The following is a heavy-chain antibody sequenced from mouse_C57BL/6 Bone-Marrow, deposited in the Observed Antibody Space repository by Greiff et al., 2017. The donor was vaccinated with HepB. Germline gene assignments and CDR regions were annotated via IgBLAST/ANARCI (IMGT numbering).Heavy chain of an antibody. CDR2: IYPGDGDT. CDR1: GYAFSSSW. J-gene: IGHJ4*01. D-gene: IGHD2-4*01. Sequence: VKLQQSGPELVKPGASVKISCKASGYAFSSSWMNWVKQRPGKGLEWIGRIYPGDGDTNYNGKFKGKATLTADTSSSTAYMQLSSLTSEDSAVYFCARDDYDYAMDYWGQGTSVTVSS. CDR3: ARDDYDYAMDY. V-gene: IGHV1-82*01.